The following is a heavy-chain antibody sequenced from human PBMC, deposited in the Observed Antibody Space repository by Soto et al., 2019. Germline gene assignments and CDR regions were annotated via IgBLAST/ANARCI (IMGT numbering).Heavy chain of an antibody. V-gene: IGHV1-18*01. CDR3: ARDDVLCDGGRCYGVPLDV. J-gene: IGHJ6*04. CDR2: ISAYNGNT. CDR1: GYTFSSFG. D-gene: IGHD2-15*01. Sequence: SVKVSCKTSGYTFSSFGVTWVRQAPGQGLEWMGWISAYNGNTKYARNLQDRVTLTTDTSTTTVHMELRNLRSDDTAVYYCARDDVLCDGGRCYGVPLDVWGKGTTVTVSS.